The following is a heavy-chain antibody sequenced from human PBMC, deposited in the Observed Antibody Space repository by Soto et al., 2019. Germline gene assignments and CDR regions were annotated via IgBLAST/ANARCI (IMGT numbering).Heavy chain of an antibody. Sequence: GGSLRLSCAASGFTFSSYGMHWVRQAPGKGLEWVAVISYDGSNKYYADSVKGRFTISRDNSKNTLYLQMNSLRAEDTAVYYCAKDRSRLQGYYYYGMDVWGQGTTVTVSS. J-gene: IGHJ6*02. V-gene: IGHV3-30*18. CDR3: AKDRSRLQGYYYYGMDV. CDR1: GFTFSSYG. CDR2: ISYDGSNK. D-gene: IGHD4-4*01.